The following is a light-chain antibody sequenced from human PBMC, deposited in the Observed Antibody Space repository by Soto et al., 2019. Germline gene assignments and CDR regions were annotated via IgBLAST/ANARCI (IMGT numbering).Light chain of an antibody. V-gene: IGKV3-20*01. J-gene: IGKJ2*01. CDR3: LQYGGRPFN. CDR2: GVS. Sequence: EIVLTQSPGALSLSPGEGATLSCRARQAVISGYLAWYQQKPGQAPRLLMYGVSSRPTGISDRFSGSGSGTEFSLTLARLEHEDFALYYCLQYGGRPFNFGQVTKLQIK. CDR1: QAVISGY.